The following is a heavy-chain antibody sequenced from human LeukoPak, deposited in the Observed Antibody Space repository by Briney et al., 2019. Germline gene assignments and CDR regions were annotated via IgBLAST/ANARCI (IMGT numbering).Heavy chain of an antibody. V-gene: IGHV3-7*01. CDR2: IKHDGSEK. J-gene: IGHJ6*03. CDR3: ASGGQLGFYYYFYMDV. CDR1: GFPFSSYW. D-gene: IGHD4-23*01. Sequence: PEGSLRLSCAASGFPFSSYWMSWVRQAPGKGLEWVAIIKHDGSEKYYVDSVTGRFTISRDNAKNSLSLQMNSLRAEDTAVYVCASGGQLGFYYYFYMDVWGKGTTVTVSS.